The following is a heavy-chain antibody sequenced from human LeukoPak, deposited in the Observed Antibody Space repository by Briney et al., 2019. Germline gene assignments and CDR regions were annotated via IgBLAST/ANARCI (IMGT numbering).Heavy chain of an antibody. CDR2: INSDGSST. V-gene: IGHV3-74*01. J-gene: IGHJ4*01. CDR3: ASSWYYDFCGGREALY. D-gene: IGHD3-3*01. Sequence: GGSLRLSCAASGFTFSSYWMHWVRQAPGKGLVWVSRINSDGSSTSYADSVKGRFTISRDNAKNTLYLQMNSLRAEDTAVYDCASSWYYDFCGGREALYWGHGTLVTV. CDR1: GFTFSSYW.